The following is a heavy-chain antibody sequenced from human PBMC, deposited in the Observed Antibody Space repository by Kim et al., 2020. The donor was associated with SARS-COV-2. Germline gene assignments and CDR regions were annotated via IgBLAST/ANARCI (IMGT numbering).Heavy chain of an antibody. J-gene: IGHJ4*02. Sequence: SETLSLTCTVSGGSISSYYWSWIRQPAGKGLEWIGRIYTSGSTNYNPSLKSRVTMSVDTSKNQFSLKLSSVTAADTAVYYCARDGSRFFGSSSLDYWGQGTLVTVSS. CDR3: ARDGSRFFGSSSLDY. V-gene: IGHV4-4*07. CDR2: IYTSGST. CDR1: GGSISSYY. D-gene: IGHD6-6*01.